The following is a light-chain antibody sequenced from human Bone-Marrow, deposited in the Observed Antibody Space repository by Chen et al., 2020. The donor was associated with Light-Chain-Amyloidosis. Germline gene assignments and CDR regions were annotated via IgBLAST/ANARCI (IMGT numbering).Light chain of an antibody. Sequence: IVLTQSPGTLSLSPGEGANLSCRDSQTISSNYLTWYQQKFGQAPRLLIYGSSSRATGIPDRFTGSGSGTDFTLTINRLEPEDFAMYYCQQYGTSPLTFGGGTKVEIK. CDR2: GSS. CDR1: QTISSNY. CDR3: QQYGTSPLT. J-gene: IGKJ4*01. V-gene: IGKV3-20*01.